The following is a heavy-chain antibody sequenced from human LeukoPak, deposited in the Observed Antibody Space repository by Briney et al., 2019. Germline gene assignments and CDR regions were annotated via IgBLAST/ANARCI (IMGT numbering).Heavy chain of an antibody. V-gene: IGHV5-51*01. CDR2: IYPGDSDT. J-gene: IGHJ3*02. Sequence: GESLKISCKGSGYSFTSYWIGWVRQMPGKGLEWMGIIYPGDSDTRCSPSFQGQVTISADKSISTAYLQWSSLKASDTAMYYCARGYCSGGRCYDAFDIWGQGTMVTVSS. CDR1: GYSFTSYW. D-gene: IGHD2-15*01. CDR3: ARGYCSGGRCYDAFDI.